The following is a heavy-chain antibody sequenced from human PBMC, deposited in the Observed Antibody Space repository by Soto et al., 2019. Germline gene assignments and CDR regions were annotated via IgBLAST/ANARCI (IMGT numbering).Heavy chain of an antibody. CDR2: ISGSGGST. CDR1: GFTFSIFA. D-gene: IGHD7-27*01. CDR3: AKEVSLGSTVDLGY. V-gene: IGHV3-23*01. Sequence: GGSMRLSCAASGFTFSIFAMSWVRQSPGKGLEWVSTISGSGGSTYYADAVKGRFSISRDNSMGTLYLQMKSLRVEDTAIYYCAKEVSLGSTVDLGYWGQGTLVTVSS. J-gene: IGHJ4*02.